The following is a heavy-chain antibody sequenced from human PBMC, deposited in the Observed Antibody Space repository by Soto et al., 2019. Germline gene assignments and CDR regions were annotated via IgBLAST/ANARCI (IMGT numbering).Heavy chain of an antibody. J-gene: IGHJ4*02. V-gene: IGHV4-39*01. Sequence: PSETLSLTCTVSGDSIRSSSDYWGWIRQPPGKGLEWIGSIYYSGSTFYNQSLKSRVNISVDTSRNQFSLKLRSVTAAETAVYYCARLSRIGLVNYWGQGTQVTVSS. CDR1: GDSIRSSSDY. CDR2: IYYSGST. CDR3: ARLSRIGLVNY. D-gene: IGHD3-22*01.